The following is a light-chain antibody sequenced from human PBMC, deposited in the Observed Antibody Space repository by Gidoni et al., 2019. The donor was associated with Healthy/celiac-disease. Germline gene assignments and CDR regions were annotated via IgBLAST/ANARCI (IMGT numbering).Light chain of an antibody. J-gene: IGKJ2*01. CDR3: QQYDNLLGT. CDR2: DAS. Sequence: DIQMTKSPSSLSASVGDRVTITCQASQDISNYLNWYQQKPGKAPKLLIYDASNLETGVPSMFSGSGSVTDFTFTISSLQPEDIATYYCQQYDNLLGTFGQGTKLEIK. V-gene: IGKV1-33*01. CDR1: QDISNY.